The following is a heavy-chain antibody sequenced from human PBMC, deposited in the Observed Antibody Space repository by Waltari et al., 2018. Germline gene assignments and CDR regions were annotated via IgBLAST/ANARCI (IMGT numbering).Heavy chain of an antibody. Sequence: QVQLQQWGAGLLKPSETLSLTCAVYGGSFSGYYWSWIRQPPGKGLEWIGEINLRGSTTYNPALKSRVTISVDTSKNHVSLKLSSVTAADTAVYYCARQPRYYYDSSGYKRLFDYWGQGTLVTVSS. J-gene: IGHJ4*02. V-gene: IGHV4-34*01. CDR3: ARQPRYYYDSSGYKRLFDY. CDR1: GGSFSGYY. CDR2: INLRGST. D-gene: IGHD3-22*01.